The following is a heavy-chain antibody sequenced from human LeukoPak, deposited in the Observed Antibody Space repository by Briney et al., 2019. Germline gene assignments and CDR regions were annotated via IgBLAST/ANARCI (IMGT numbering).Heavy chain of an antibody. D-gene: IGHD3-10*01. CDR2: IYYSGST. J-gene: IGHJ3*02. V-gene: IGHV4-30-4*08. CDR3: ARGELRHAFDI. Sequence: PSETLSLTCTVSGGSISSGDYYWSWIRQPPGKGLEWIGYIYYSGSTNYNPSLKSRVTISVDTSKNQFSLKLSSVTAADTAVYYCARGELRHAFDIWGQGTMVTVSS. CDR1: GGSISSGDYY.